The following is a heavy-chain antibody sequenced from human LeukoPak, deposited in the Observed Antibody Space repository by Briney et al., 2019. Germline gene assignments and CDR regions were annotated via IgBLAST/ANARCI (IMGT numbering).Heavy chain of an antibody. J-gene: IGHJ3*01. V-gene: IGHV4-59*08. CDR3: ARHDGSSWYYAFDV. CDR2: IYYSGST. Sequence: SEALSLTCTVSGVSISSYYWSWIRQPPGKGLEWIGYIYYSGSTNYNPSLKSRVTISLDTSKNQFSLKLSSVAAADTAVYYCARHDGSSWYYAFDVWGQGTMVTVSS. CDR1: GVSISSYY. D-gene: IGHD6-13*01.